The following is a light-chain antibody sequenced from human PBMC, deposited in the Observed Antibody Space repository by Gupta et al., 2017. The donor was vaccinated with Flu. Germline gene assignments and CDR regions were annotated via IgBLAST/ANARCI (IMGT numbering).Light chain of an antibody. Sequence: PSTLSASVGDRVTITCRASQSLSSWLAWYQQKPGKAPKLLIYKASSLESGVPSRFSGSGSGTEFTLTISSLQPDDFAAYYCHHYDTYPWTFGQGTKVEIK. CDR1: QSLSSW. CDR2: KAS. CDR3: HHYDTYPWT. V-gene: IGKV1-5*03. J-gene: IGKJ1*01.